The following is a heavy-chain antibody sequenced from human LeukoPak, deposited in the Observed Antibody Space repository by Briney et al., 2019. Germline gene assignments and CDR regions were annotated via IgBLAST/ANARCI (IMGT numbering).Heavy chain of an antibody. D-gene: IGHD5-18*01. CDR2: ISAYNGNT. V-gene: IGHV1-18*01. CDR1: GYTFTSYG. Sequence: ASVKVSCKASGYTFTSYGISWVRQAPGQGLEWMGWISAYNGNTNYAQELQGRVTMTTDTSTSTAYMELRSLRSDDTAVYYCAVESSLGLRYSYGSFDYWGQGTLVTVSS. CDR3: AVESSLGLRYSYGSFDY. J-gene: IGHJ4*02.